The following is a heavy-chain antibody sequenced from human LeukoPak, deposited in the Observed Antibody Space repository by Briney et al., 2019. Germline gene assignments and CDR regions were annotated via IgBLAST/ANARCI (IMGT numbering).Heavy chain of an antibody. CDR1: GGSISSYY. J-gene: IGHJ4*02. D-gene: IGHD2-2*01. CDR3: ARLERSYCSSTSCYDAYYFDY. V-gene: IGHV4-59*08. CDR2: IYYSVST. Sequence: SETLSLTCTVSGGSISSYYWSWIRQPPGKGLEWIGYIYYSVSTNYNPSLKSRVTISVDTSKNQFSLKLSSVTAADTAVYYCARLERSYCSSTSCYDAYYFDYWGQGTLVTVSS.